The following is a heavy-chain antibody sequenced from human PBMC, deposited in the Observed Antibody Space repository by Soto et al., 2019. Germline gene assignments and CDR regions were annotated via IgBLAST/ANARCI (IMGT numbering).Heavy chain of an antibody. CDR3: AKSSGYDSRENFDY. CDR2: ISGSGGST. V-gene: IGHV3-23*01. D-gene: IGHD5-12*01. CDR1: GFPFSSYA. J-gene: IGHJ4*02. Sequence: GGSLRLSCAASGFPFSSYAMSWVRQAPGKGLEWVSAISGSGGSTYYADSVKGRFTISRDNSKNTLYLQMNSLRAEDTAVYYCAKSSGYDSRENFDYWGQGTLVTVSS.